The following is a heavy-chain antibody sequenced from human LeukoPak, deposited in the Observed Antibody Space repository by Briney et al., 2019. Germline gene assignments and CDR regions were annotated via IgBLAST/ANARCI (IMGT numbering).Heavy chain of an antibody. D-gene: IGHD1-1*01. CDR2: IYSGGTT. V-gene: IGHV3-53*04. CDR3: ARGGWGTGIDY. J-gene: IGHJ4*02. Sequence: GGSLRLSCAASGFTFSSYSMNWVCQAPGKGLEWVSTIYSGGTTYYADSVMGRFTISRHNSRNTLYLQMNSLRAEDTAVYYCARGGWGTGIDYLGQGTLVTVSS. CDR1: GFTFSSYS.